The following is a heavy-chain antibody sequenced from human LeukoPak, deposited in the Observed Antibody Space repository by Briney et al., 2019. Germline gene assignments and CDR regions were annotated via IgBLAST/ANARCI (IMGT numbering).Heavy chain of an antibody. CDR3: ARGGLMVYAVRVQNDVFDI. D-gene: IGHD2-8*01. CDR1: GGSFSGYY. J-gene: IGHJ3*02. CDR2: INHSGST. V-gene: IGHV4-34*01. Sequence: PSETLSLTCAVYGGSFSGYYWSWIRQPPGKGLEWIGEINHSGSTNYNPSLKSRVTMSVDTSKNQFSLKLSSVTAADTAVYYCARGGLMVYAVRVQNDVFDIWGQGTMVTVSS.